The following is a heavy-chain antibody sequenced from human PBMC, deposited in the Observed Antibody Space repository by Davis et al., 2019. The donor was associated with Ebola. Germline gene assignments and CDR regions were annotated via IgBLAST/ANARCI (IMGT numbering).Heavy chain of an antibody. CDR2: IGTAGDT. D-gene: IGHD6-13*01. Sequence: GEPLKISCAASGFTFSSYDMHWVRQATGKGLEWVSAIGTAGDTYYPGSVKGRFTISRDNSKNTLYLQMNSLRAEDTAVYYCARAFSSEIYYYGMDVWGQGTTVTVSS. V-gene: IGHV3-13*01. J-gene: IGHJ6*02. CDR1: GFTFSSYD. CDR3: ARAFSSEIYYYGMDV.